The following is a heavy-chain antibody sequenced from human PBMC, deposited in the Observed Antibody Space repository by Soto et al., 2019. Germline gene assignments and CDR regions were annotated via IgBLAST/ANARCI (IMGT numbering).Heavy chain of an antibody. CDR3: ARAIYSYGYPGYYYGVDV. CDR2: IYYSGST. J-gene: IGHJ6*02. V-gene: IGHV4-31*03. CDR1: GGSISSGGYY. Sequence: SETLSLTCTVSGGSISSGGYYWSWIRQHPGKGLEWIGYIYYSGSTYYNPSLKSRVTISVDTSKNQFSLKLSSVTAADTAVYYCARAIYSYGYPGYYYGVDVWGQGTTVTSP. D-gene: IGHD5-18*01.